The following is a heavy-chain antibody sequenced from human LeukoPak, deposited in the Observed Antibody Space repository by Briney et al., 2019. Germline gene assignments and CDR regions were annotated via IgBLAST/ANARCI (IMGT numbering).Heavy chain of an antibody. J-gene: IGHJ4*02. V-gene: IGHV3-53*01. CDR2: IYSGGST. CDR1: GFTVSSNY. CDR3: AKDLALQGGYSFDY. Sequence: GGSLRLSCAASGFTVSSNYMSWVREAPGKGLEWVSVIYSGGSTYYADSVKGRFTISRDNSKNTLYLQMNSLRAEDTAVYYCAKDLALQGGYSFDYWGQGTLVTVSS. D-gene: IGHD2-15*01.